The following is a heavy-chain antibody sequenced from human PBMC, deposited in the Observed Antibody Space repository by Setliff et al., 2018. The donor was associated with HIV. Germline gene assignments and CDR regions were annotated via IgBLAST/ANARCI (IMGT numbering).Heavy chain of an antibody. V-gene: IGHV1-46*01. D-gene: IGHD3-22*01. Sequence: ASVKVSCKASGYTFTNYYIHWVRQAPGQGLEWMGLINPSGGKTSYAKKFQGRLTMTRDTSRSTVYMELSSLRSEDTAMYYCARCYYDSSGPTDAFDIWGQGTVVSVSS. J-gene: IGHJ3*02. CDR3: ARCYYDSSGPTDAFDI. CDR2: INPSGGKT. CDR1: GYTFTNYY.